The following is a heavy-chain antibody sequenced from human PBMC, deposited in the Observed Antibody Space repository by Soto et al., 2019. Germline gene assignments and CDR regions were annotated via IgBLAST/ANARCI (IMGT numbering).Heavy chain of an antibody. J-gene: IGHJ4*02. CDR1: GGSISSYY. D-gene: IGHD4-17*01. CDR3: ATSTVTTYVGGNRKNPYYFDY. Sequence: SETLSLTCTVSGGSISSYYWSWIRQPPGKGLEWIGYIYYSGSTNYNPSLKSRVTISVDTSKNQFSLKLSSVTAADTAVYYCATSTVTTYVGGNRKNPYYFDYWGQGTLVTVSS. CDR2: IYYSGST. V-gene: IGHV4-59*08.